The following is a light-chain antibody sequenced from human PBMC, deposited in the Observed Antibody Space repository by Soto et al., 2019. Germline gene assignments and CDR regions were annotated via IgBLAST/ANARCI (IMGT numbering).Light chain of an antibody. CDR2: DAS. CDR1: QSVSRTN. Sequence: EIVLTQSPGTLSLSPGERATLSCRASQSVSRTNLAWYQQKPGQAPRLLIYDASTRAAGIPDRFVGSGSGTDFTLTINRLESEDFAVYYCQQYNNWPPITFGQGTRLEIK. J-gene: IGKJ5*01. V-gene: IGKV3-20*01. CDR3: QQYNNWPPIT.